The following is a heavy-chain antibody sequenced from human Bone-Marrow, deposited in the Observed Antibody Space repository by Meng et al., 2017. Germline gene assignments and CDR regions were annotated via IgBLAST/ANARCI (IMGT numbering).Heavy chain of an antibody. V-gene: IGHV3-7*01. CDR1: GFTFSSYW. CDR2: IKQDGSEK. D-gene: IGHD3-22*01. CDR3: ARELEERTMNSGMDV. J-gene: IGHJ6*02. Sequence: GGSLRLSCAASGFTFSSYWMSWVRQAPGKGLEWVANIKQDGSEKYYVDSVKGRFTISRDNAKNSLYLQMNSLRAEDTAAYYCARELEERTMNSGMDVWGQGTTVTVSS.